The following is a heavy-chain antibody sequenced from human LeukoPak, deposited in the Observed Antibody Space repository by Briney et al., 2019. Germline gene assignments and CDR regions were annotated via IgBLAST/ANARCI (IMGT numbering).Heavy chain of an antibody. J-gene: IGHJ4*02. CDR3: ARNSGYDSDYFDY. Sequence: SQTLSLTCTVSGGSISSGSYYWSWIRQPAGKGLEWIGRIYTSGSTNYNPSLKSRVTISVDTSKNQFSLKLSSVTAADAAVYYCARNSGYDSDYFDYWGQGTLVTVSS. CDR2: IYTSGST. D-gene: IGHD5-12*01. V-gene: IGHV4-61*02. CDR1: GGSISSGSYY.